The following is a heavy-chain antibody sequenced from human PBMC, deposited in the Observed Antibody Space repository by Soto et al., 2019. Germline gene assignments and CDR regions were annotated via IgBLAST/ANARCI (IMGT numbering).Heavy chain of an antibody. CDR2: ISGNNGYT. J-gene: IGHJ4*02. Sequence: QVQLVQSEPEVRLPGASVKISCKASGYDFTRYGISWVRQAPGQGLQWMGWISGNNGYTNQAQHLQGRLTLTTDTATNTAYMELKTLTSDATATYYCARVEHVYLMRGGWKYYFDYWGQGTLVTVSS. CDR3: ARVEHVYLMRGGWKYYFDY. CDR1: GYDFTRYG. V-gene: IGHV1-18*01. D-gene: IGHD1-1*01.